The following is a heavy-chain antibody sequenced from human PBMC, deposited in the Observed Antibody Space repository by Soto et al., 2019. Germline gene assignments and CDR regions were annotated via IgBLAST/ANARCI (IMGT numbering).Heavy chain of an antibody. Sequence: KTSETLSLTCVVSGFGVRSTYFWGWIRQPPGKGLEWIGSVHHDGNAYYPPSVLGRVTISVDTANNQVSLSLRSVTAEDTATYYCGRIIGANRVDSWGQGILVTVSP. D-gene: IGHD6-6*01. CDR1: GFGVRSTYF. CDR2: VHHDGNA. CDR3: GRIIGANRVDS. V-gene: IGHV4-38-2*01. J-gene: IGHJ4*02.